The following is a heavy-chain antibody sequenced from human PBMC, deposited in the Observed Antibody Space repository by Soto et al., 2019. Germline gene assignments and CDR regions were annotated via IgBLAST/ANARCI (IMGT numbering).Heavy chain of an antibody. CDR1: GLAFRSHP. Sequence: GGSLRLSFAASGLAFRSHPMSWVRQAPERGLEWVSGISDSGGLTYNADSVKGRFTISRDNSKNTLYLQMNSLRAEDTALYYCARRAFGSSRSFDIWGQGTMVTVS. D-gene: IGHD6-6*01. CDR2: ISDSGGLT. CDR3: ARRAFGSSRSFDI. J-gene: IGHJ3*02. V-gene: IGHV3-23*01.